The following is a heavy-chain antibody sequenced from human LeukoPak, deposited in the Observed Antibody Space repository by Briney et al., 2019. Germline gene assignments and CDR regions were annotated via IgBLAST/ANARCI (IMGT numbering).Heavy chain of an antibody. Sequence: GGSLRLSCAASGFTLSSYWMSWVRQAPGKGLEWVANIKQDGSEKYYVDSVKGRFTISRDNAKNSLYLQMNSLRAEDTAVYYCACGARLLWFGELFHWGQGTLVTVSS. D-gene: IGHD3-10*01. V-gene: IGHV3-7*01. CDR1: GFTLSSYW. CDR2: IKQDGSEK. J-gene: IGHJ4*02. CDR3: ACGARLLWFGELFH.